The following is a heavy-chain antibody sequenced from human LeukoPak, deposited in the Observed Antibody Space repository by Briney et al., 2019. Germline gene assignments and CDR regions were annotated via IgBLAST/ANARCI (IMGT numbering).Heavy chain of an antibody. CDR1: GFTFSSYG. V-gene: IGHV3-33*01. J-gene: IGHJ4*02. D-gene: IGHD3-9*01. CDR3: ARGAYYDILTGYTTNWHFDY. CDR2: IWYDGSNK. Sequence: GRSLRLSCAASGFTFSSYGMHWVRQAPGKGLEWVAVIWYDGSNKYYADSVKGRFTISRDNSKNTLYLQMNSLRAEDTAVYYCARGAYYDILTGYTTNWHFDYWGQGTLVTVSS.